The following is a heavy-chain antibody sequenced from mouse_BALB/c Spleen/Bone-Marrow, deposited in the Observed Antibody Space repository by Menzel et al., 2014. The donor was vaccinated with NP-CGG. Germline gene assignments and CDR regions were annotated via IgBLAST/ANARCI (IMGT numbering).Heavy chain of an antibody. CDR3: ARFPMDY. CDR1: GFTFTDYY. CDR2: IRNKAYGYTT. Sequence: DVHLVESGGGLVQPGGSLRLSCTTSGFTFTDYYMSWVRQPPGKALEWLAFIRNKAYGYTTEYSASVRGRFTISRDNSQSILYRQMNTLRAEDSATYYCARFPMDYWGQGASVTVSS. J-gene: IGHJ4*01. V-gene: IGHV7-3*02.